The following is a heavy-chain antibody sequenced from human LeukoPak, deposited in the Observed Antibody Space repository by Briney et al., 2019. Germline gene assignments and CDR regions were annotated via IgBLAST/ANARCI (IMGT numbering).Heavy chain of an antibody. J-gene: IGHJ4*02. CDR3: ARARKLTTVTTFSYFDY. V-gene: IGHV3-21*01. CDR1: GFTFSSYS. CDR2: ISSSSSYI. D-gene: IGHD4-11*01. Sequence: GGSLRLSCAASGFTFSSYSMNWVRQAPGKGLEWVPSISSSSSYIYYADSVKGRFTISRDNAKNSLYLQMNSLRAEDTAVYYCARARKLTTVTTFSYFDYWGQGTLVTVSS.